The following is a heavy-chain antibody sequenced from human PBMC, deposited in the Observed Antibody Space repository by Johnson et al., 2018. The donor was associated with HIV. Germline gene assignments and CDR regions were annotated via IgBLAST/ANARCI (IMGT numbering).Heavy chain of an antibody. Sequence: MQLVESGGGVVQPGRSLRLSSAASRFTFSTNDMHGVRQAPGKGLEWVANIKQDGSEKYYVDSVKGRFTISRDNAKNSLYLQMNSLRAEDTAVYYCARGGFGTASDAVDMWGQGTMVIVSS. CDR2: IKQDGSEK. J-gene: IGHJ3*02. CDR1: RFTFSTND. V-gene: IGHV3-7*01. D-gene: IGHD3-3*01. CDR3: ARGGFGTASDAVDM.